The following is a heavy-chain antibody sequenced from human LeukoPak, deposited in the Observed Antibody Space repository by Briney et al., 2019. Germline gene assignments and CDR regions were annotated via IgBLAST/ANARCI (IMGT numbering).Heavy chain of an antibody. D-gene: IGHD3-10*01. J-gene: IGHJ4*02. Sequence: GGSLRLSCAASGFTFSSYAMSWVRQAPGKGLEWVSAISGSGGSTYYADSVKGRFTISRDNSKNTLYLQMNSLRAEDTAVYYCARASNYGSGSYRFDYWGQGTLVTVSS. CDR2: ISGSGGST. CDR1: GFTFSSYA. CDR3: ARASNYGSGSYRFDY. V-gene: IGHV3-23*01.